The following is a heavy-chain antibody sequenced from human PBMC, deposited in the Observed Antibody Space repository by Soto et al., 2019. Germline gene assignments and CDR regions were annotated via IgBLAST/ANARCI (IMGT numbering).Heavy chain of an antibody. CDR3: AXRMIWFGTEYRGYGMDV. Sequence: ASVKVSCKASGYTFTGYYMHWVRQAPGQGLEWMGWINPNSGGTNYAQKFQGRVTMTRDTSISTAYMELSRLRSDDTAVYYCAXRMIWFGTEYRGYGMDVWGQGTTVTVSS. V-gene: IGHV1-2*02. J-gene: IGHJ6*02. D-gene: IGHD3-10*01. CDR1: GYTFTGYY. CDR2: INPNSGGT.